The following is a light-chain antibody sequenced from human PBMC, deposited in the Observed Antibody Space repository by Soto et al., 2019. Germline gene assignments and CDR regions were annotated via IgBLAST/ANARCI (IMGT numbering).Light chain of an antibody. CDR2: GAS. CDR1: QSVSSSY. V-gene: IGKV3-20*01. Sequence: EIAVTQSPGTLSLSPGERATLSCRASQSVSSSYLAWYQQKPGQAPRLLIYGASNRATGIPDRFSASGSGTDFTLTISRLEPEDFAVYYCQQYGSSPPYTFGQGTKLEIK. J-gene: IGKJ2*01. CDR3: QQYGSSPPYT.